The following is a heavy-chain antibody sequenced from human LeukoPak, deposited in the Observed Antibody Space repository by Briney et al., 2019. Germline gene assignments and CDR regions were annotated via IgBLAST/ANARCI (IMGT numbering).Heavy chain of an antibody. CDR3: AGAVGALLTWAF. V-gene: IGHV4-59*11. D-gene: IGHD1-26*01. CDR1: GSCFISHY. J-gene: IGHJ4*02. CDR2: IYDFGST. Sequence: SETLSLTCTVSGSCFISHYWSWIRQTPGKGLEWIGYIYDFGSTDYNPSLKSRVTMSVDTSKNQFSLKLTSVTVADTAIYYCAGAVGALLTWAFWGQGTLVTVSS.